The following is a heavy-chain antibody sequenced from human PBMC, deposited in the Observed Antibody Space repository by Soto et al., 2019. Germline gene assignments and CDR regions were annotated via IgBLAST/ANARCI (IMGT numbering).Heavy chain of an antibody. Sequence: QVQLVQSGAEVKKPGSSVKVSCKASGGTFSSYAISWVRQAPGQGLEWMGGIIPIFGTANYAQKFQGRVTITADKSTSTAYMELSSLRSEDTAVYYCARVGCSSTSCYWDYYYYGMEVWGQGTTVTVAS. CDR2: IIPIFGTA. D-gene: IGHD2-2*01. CDR3: ARVGCSSTSCYWDYYYYGMEV. CDR1: GGTFSSYA. V-gene: IGHV1-69*06. J-gene: IGHJ6*02.